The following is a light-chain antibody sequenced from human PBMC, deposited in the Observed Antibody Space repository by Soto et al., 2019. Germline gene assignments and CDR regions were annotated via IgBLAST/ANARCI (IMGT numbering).Light chain of an antibody. J-gene: IGKJ2*01. CDR2: HTS. CDR3: QQYETLPYT. V-gene: IGKV1-33*01. Sequence: DIQMTQSPSSLPASVGDRVTIACQASQAINTFLNWYQQRPGEAPKLLIFHTSNLEAGVPSRFSGSGSGTSFTFTITSLQPEDFATYYCQQYETLPYTFGQGTKVDIK. CDR1: QAINTF.